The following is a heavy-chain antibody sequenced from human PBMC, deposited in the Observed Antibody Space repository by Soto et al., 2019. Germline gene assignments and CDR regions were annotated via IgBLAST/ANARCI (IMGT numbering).Heavy chain of an antibody. CDR2: IYYSGTS. CDR1: GGSIRDDTYY. V-gene: IGHV4-39*01. Sequence: QLQLQESGPGLVKPSETLSLTCTVSGGSIRDDTYYWGWIRQPPGKGLEWIGSIYYSGTSSYNPSLQSRFTMSVDTSNTQLSLRLTSVTAADTAVYYCARLHCASPNCVPLDPWCQGTLVIVSS. CDR3: ARLHCASPNCVPLDP. D-gene: IGHD2-2*01. J-gene: IGHJ5*02.